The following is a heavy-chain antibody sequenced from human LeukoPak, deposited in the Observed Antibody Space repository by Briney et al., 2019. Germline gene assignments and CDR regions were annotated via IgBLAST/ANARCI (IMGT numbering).Heavy chain of an antibody. Sequence: GVSVRLSCAASGFTFSSYAMSWLRQAPGKGLVWVSAISGSGCSTYYADSVKGRFTIYRDNSKNTLYLQMNSLRAEDTAVYYCAKSAPAAYYYDSSGYLGYFDYWGQGTLVTVSS. CDR2: ISGSGCST. J-gene: IGHJ4*02. V-gene: IGHV3-23*01. CDR3: AKSAPAAYYYDSSGYLGYFDY. D-gene: IGHD3-22*01. CDR1: GFTFSSYA.